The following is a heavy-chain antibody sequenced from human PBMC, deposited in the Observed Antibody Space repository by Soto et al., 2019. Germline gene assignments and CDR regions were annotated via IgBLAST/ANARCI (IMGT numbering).Heavy chain of an antibody. CDR3: ARYLSSGWTNDAFDI. V-gene: IGHV3-21*01. CDR1: GFTFSSYS. CDR2: ISSSSSYI. Sequence: GGSLRLSCAASGFTFSSYSMNWVRQAPGKGLEWVSSISSSSSYIYYADSVKGRFTISRDNAKNSLYLQMNSLRAEDTAVYYCARYLSSGWTNDAFDIWGQGTMVTVSS. D-gene: IGHD6-19*01. J-gene: IGHJ3*02.